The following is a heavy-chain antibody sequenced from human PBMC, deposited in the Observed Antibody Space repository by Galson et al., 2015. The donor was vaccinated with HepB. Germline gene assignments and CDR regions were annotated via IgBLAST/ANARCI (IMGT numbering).Heavy chain of an antibody. V-gene: IGHV3-74*03. CDR3: ARDGGDSFDY. CDR2: VHSDGSGT. J-gene: IGHJ4*02. CDR1: GFSFSSYW. Sequence: SLRLSCAASGFSFSSYWMHWVRQAPGKGLVWVSHVHSDGSGTTYADSVKGRFTISRDNAKDTLYLQMNSLRAEDTAVYYCARDGGDSFDYWGQGTLVTVSS. D-gene: IGHD4-17*01.